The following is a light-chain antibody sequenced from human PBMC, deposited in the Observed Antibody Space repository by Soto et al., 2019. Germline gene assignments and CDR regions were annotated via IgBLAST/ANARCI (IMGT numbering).Light chain of an antibody. CDR1: QDIRND. CDR2: DTT. CDR3: LQDYNYPYT. J-gene: IGKJ2*01. V-gene: IGKV1-6*01. Sequence: AIQMTQSPSSLSASVGDRVTITCRASQDIRNDLGWYQQKPGRAPKLLIYDTTNLQSGVPSRFSGSGSGTDFTLTSSSLQPEDFAAYYCLQDYNYPYTFGQGTKLEIK.